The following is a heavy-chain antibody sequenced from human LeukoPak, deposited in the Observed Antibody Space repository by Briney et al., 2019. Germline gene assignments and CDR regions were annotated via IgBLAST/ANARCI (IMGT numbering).Heavy chain of an antibody. D-gene: IGHD1-26*01. CDR2: ISYDGSNK. CDR1: GFTFSSYG. CDR3: ARVGGSYSGDY. J-gene: IGHJ4*02. V-gene: IGHV3-30*03. Sequence: GRSLRLSCAASGFTFSSYGMHWVRQAPGKGLEWVAVISYDGSNKYYADSVKGRFTISRDNSKNTLYLQMNSLRAEDTAVYYCARVGGSYSGDYWGQGTLVTVSS.